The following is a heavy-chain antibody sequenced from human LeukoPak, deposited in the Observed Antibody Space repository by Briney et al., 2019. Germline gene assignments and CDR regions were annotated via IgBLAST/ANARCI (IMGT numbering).Heavy chain of an antibody. CDR2: IYYSGST. J-gene: IGHJ4*02. D-gene: IGHD6-19*01. V-gene: IGHV4-59*01. CDR3: ARDSGWYDFDY. Sequence: SETLSLTCTVSGGFISNYYWSWIRQPPGKGLEWIGYIYYSGSTTYNPSLKSRATISVDTSKNQFSLKLSSVTAADTAVYYCARDSGWYDFDYWGQGTLVTVSS. CDR1: GGFISNYY.